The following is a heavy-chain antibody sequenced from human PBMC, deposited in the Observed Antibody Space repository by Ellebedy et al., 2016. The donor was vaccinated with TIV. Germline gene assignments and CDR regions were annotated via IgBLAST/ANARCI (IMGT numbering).Heavy chain of an antibody. CDR3: ARVGLSYYFDY. Sequence: GSLRLSXTVSGGSISSYYWSWIRQPAGKGLEWIGRIYTSGSTNYNPSLKSRVTMSVDTSKNQFSLKLSSVTAADTAVYYCARVGLSYYFDYWGQGTLVTVSS. CDR1: GGSISSYY. D-gene: IGHD3-16*01. V-gene: IGHV4-4*07. CDR2: IYTSGST. J-gene: IGHJ4*02.